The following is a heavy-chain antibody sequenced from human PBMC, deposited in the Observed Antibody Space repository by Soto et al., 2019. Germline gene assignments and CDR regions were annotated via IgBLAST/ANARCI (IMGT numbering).Heavy chain of an antibody. CDR2: TYYRSKWYN. J-gene: IGHJ6*02. D-gene: IGHD3-16*01. CDR1: GDSVSSNSAA. V-gene: IGHV6-1*01. CDR3: ARQGIWAARSRYYYYGMGV. Sequence: SQTLSLTCAISGDSVSSNSAAWNWIMQSPSRSLEWLGRTYYRSKWYNDYAVSVKSRITINPDTSKNQFSLHLNSVTPEDAAVYYCARQGIWAARSRYYYYGMGVWGEGTMVTVSS.